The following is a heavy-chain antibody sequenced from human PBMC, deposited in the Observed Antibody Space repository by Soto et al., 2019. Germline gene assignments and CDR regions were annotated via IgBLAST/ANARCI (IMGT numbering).Heavy chain of an antibody. D-gene: IGHD4-17*01. J-gene: IGHJ4*02. V-gene: IGHV3-66*01. CDR3: ARSTEDYGDGYYFDY. CDR1: GFTVSSNY. CDR2: IYSGGST. Sequence: EVQLVESGGGLVQPGGSLRLSCAASGFTVSSNYMSWVRQAPGKGLEWVSVIYSGGSTYYADSVKGRFTISRDNSKNTLYLQMNNLRAEDTAVYYGARSTEDYGDGYYFDYWGQGTLVTVSS.